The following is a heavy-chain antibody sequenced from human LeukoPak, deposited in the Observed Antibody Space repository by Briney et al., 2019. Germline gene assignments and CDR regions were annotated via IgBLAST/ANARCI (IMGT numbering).Heavy chain of an antibody. Sequence: GGSLRLSCAASGFTFNSYNMNWVRQAPGKGLEWVSYISSSSSTIYYADSVKGRFTISRDNAKNSLYLQMNSLRDEDTAVYYCARDVQGGTPARPDYWGQGTLVTVSS. CDR3: ARDVQGGTPARPDY. CDR1: GFTFNSYN. CDR2: ISSSSSTI. D-gene: IGHD1-26*01. J-gene: IGHJ4*02. V-gene: IGHV3-48*02.